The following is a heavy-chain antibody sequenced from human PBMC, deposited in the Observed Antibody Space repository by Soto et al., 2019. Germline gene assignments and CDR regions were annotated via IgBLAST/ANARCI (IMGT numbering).Heavy chain of an antibody. Sequence: PGGSLRLSCAASGFPFSSYAMNWVRQAPGKGLEWVSAVSGRGAGTYYADSVKGRFTISRDDSKNTLYLQMNSLRAEDTALYYCAKEVTVAPAAKSDYWGQGTLVTVSS. CDR1: GFPFSSYA. D-gene: IGHD2-2*01. CDR3: AKEVTVAPAAKSDY. V-gene: IGHV3-23*01. CDR2: VSGRGAGT. J-gene: IGHJ4*02.